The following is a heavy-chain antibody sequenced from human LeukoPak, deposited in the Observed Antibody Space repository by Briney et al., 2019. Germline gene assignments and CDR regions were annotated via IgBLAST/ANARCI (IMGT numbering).Heavy chain of an antibody. CDR2: IYPGDSDT. CDR1: GYSFTSYW. D-gene: IGHD4-17*01. J-gene: IGHJ3*02. V-gene: IGHV5-51*01. CDR3: ARVDYGDTGLYAFDI. Sequence: GESLKISCKVSGYSFTSYWIGWARQMPGKGLEWMGIIYPGDSDTRYSPSFQGQVTISADKSISTAYLQWSSLKASDTAMYYCARVDYGDTGLYAFDIWGQGTMVTVSS.